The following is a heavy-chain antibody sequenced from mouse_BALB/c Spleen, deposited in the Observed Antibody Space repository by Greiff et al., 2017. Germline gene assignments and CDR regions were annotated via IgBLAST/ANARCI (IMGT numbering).Heavy chain of an antibody. CDR1: GYAFSSYW. CDR3: ARPPGFAY. J-gene: IGHJ3*01. V-gene: IGHV1-80*01. Sequence: VQLQQSGAELVRPGSSVKISCKASGYAFSSYWMNWVKQRPGQGLEWIGQIYPGDGDTNYNGKFKGKATLTADKSSSTAYMQLSSLTSEDSAVYFCARPPGFAYWGQGTLVTVSA. CDR2: IYPGDGDT.